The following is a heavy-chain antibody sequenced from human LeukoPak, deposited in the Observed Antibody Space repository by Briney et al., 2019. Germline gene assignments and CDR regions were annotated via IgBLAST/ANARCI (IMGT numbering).Heavy chain of an antibody. Sequence: GGSLRLSCAASGFTLSSYAMSWVRQAPGKGLEWVGNIKQDGSVKQYVDSVKGRFTISRDNAKNSLYLQMDSLRAEDTAVYYCERWAEQLERRGPHYYSYMDVWGKGTTVTIS. D-gene: IGHD1-1*01. CDR3: ERWAEQLERRGPHYYSYMDV. CDR1: GFTLSSYA. J-gene: IGHJ6*03. V-gene: IGHV3-7*01. CDR2: IKQDGSVK.